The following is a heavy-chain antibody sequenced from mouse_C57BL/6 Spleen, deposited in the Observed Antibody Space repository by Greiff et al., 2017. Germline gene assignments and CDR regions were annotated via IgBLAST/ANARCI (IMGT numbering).Heavy chain of an antibody. D-gene: IGHD1-1*01. CDR1: GYTFTSYW. J-gene: IGHJ2*01. CDR3: ARSLFITTVVATYYFDY. CDR2: IHPNSGST. Sequence: QVQLQQSGAELVKPGASVKLSCKASGYTFTSYWMHWVKQRPGQGLEWIGMIHPNSGSTNYNEKFKSKATLTVDKSSSTAYMQLSSLTSEESAVYYGARSLFITTVVATYYFDYWGQGTTLTVSS. V-gene: IGHV1-64*01.